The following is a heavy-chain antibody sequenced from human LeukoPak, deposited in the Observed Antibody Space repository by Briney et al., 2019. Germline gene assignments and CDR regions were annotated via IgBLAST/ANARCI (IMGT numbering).Heavy chain of an antibody. D-gene: IGHD2-2*01. CDR2: ISGSGGST. J-gene: IGHJ4*02. V-gene: IGHV3-23*01. Sequence: GGSLRLSCAASGFTFSSYAMSWVRQAPGKGLEWVSAISGSGGSTYYADSVKGRFTISRDNSKNTLYLQMNSLRAEDTAVYYCAKAWALLDIVVVPAAMFDPYYFDYWGQGTLVTVSS. CDR1: GFTFSSYA. CDR3: AKAWALLDIVVVPAAMFDPYYFDY.